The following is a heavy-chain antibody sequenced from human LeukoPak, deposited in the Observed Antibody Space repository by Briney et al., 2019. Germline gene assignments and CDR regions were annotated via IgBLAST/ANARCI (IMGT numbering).Heavy chain of an antibody. CDR3: AKPHSTSPNWFDS. Sequence: GGSLRLSCAASGFSISNSWMSWIRQAPGKGLEWVANIKQDGSAIYYLDSVKGRFAISRDNAKNSLYLEMNSLRAEDTALYYCAKPHSTSPNWFDSWGQGTLVTVSS. J-gene: IGHJ5*01. CDR1: GFSISNSW. V-gene: IGHV3-7*01. CDR2: IKQDGSAI. D-gene: IGHD6-13*01.